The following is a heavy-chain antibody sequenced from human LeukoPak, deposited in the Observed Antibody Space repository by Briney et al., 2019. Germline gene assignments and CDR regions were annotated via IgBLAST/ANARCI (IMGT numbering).Heavy chain of an antibody. Sequence: PGGSLRLSCAASGFNFNNYAMSWVRQAPGEGLEWVSAISPSGTDTYYADSVKGRFTISRDNSKNTLFLQMSSLRAEDTAAYYCAKHYGSGTYYNYFDFWGQGTLVSVSS. CDR3: AKHYGSGTYYNYFDF. CDR1: GFNFNNYA. CDR2: ISPSGTDT. V-gene: IGHV3-23*01. D-gene: IGHD3-10*01. J-gene: IGHJ4*02.